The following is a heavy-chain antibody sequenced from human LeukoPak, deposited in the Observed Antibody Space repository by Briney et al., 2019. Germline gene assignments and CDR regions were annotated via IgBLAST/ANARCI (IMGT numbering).Heavy chain of an antibody. CDR1: GYSISSGYY. D-gene: IGHD3-10*01. CDR2: IYHSGST. CDR3: ARSRFGAFGTIYYYGMDV. V-gene: IGHV4-38-2*02. Sequence: SETLSLTCTVSGYSISSGYYWGWILQPPGKGLEWIVSIYHSGSTYYNPSLKSRVTISVDTSKNQFSLKLSSVTAADTAVYYCARSRFGAFGTIYYYGMDVSGQGTTVTVSS. J-gene: IGHJ6*02.